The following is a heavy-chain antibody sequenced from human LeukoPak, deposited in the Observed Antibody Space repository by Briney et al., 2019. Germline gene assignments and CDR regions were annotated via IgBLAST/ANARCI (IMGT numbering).Heavy chain of an antibody. V-gene: IGHV3-30-3*01. J-gene: IGHJ3*02. CDR3: ARGNWGSLFDAFDI. Sequence: GGSLRLSCAASGFTFSTYAMHWVRQGPGKGLEWVAVISYDGSNKYYANSVKGRFTISRDNSKNTLYLQMNSLRPEDTAIYYCARGNWGSLFDAFDIWGQGTMVTVSS. CDR2: ISYDGSNK. D-gene: IGHD7-27*01. CDR1: GFTFSTYA.